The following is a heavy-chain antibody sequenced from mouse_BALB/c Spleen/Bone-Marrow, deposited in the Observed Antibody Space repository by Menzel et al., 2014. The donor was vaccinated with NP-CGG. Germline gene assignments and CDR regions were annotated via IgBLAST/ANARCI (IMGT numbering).Heavy chain of an antibody. CDR2: ISSGGST. J-gene: IGHJ4*01. V-gene: IGHV5-6-5*01. CDR3: ARGRDRYDDAMDY. Sequence: EVQRVESGGGLVKPGGSLKLSCAASGFTFSSYAMSWVRQTPEKRLEWVASISSGGSTYYPDSVKGRFTISRDNARNILYLQMSSLRSEDTAMYYCARGRDRYDDAMDYWGQGTSVTVSS. D-gene: IGHD2-14*01. CDR1: GFTFSSYA.